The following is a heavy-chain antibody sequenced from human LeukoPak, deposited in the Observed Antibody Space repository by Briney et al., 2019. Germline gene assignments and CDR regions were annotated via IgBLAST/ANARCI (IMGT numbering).Heavy chain of an antibody. CDR1: GFTFSEYY. J-gene: IGHJ4*02. V-gene: IGHV3-11*04. CDR3: SRDTPHNYDSSGYYPVDY. Sequence: GGSLRLSCAAAGFTFSEYYMSWIRQTPGKGLEWVSYISSSGSSIYYADSVKGRFTISRDNAKNSLYLQMNSLTVEDTAVYYCSRDTPHNYDSSGYYPVDYWGQGTLVTVSS. CDR2: ISSSGSSI. D-gene: IGHD3-22*01.